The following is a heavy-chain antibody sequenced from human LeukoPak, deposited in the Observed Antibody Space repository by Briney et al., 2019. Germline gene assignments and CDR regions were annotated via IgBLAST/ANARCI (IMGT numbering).Heavy chain of an antibody. J-gene: IGHJ4*02. D-gene: IGHD3-9*01. CDR1: GFTFSSYW. CDR2: IKQDGSEK. V-gene: IGHV3-7*01. CDR3: ARDLRLRYFDWIA. Sequence: GGSLRLSCAASGFTFSSYWMSWVRRAPGKGLEWVANIKQDGSEKYYVDSVKGRFTISRDNAKNSLYLQMNSLRAEDTAVYYCARDLRLRYFDWIAWGQGTLVTVSS.